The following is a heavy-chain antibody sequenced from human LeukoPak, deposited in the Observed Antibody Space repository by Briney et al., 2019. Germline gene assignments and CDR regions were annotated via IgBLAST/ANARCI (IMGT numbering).Heavy chain of an antibody. CDR2: MSYDGSNK. CDR1: GFTFSSYA. Sequence: GGSLRLSCAAFGFTFSSYAMHWVRQAPGKGLEWVAVMSYDGSNKYYADSVKGRFTISRDNSKNTLYLQMNSLRAEDTAVYYCARGGAVAVLYYFDYWGQGTLVTVSS. D-gene: IGHD6-19*01. J-gene: IGHJ4*02. V-gene: IGHV3-30-3*01. CDR3: ARGGAVAVLYYFDY.